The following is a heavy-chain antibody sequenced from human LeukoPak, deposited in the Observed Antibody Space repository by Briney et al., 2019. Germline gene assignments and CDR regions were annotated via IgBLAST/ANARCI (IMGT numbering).Heavy chain of an antibody. CDR3: ARGERGDY. Sequence: GGSLRLSCAASGFTISIYEMNWVRQAPGKGLEWVSYISSIGTTIYYADSVKGRFTISRDNAKNSLYLQMNSLRAEDTAVYYCARGERGDYWGQGTLVTVSS. J-gene: IGHJ4*02. CDR1: GFTISIYE. CDR2: ISSIGTTI. D-gene: IGHD1-26*01. V-gene: IGHV3-48*03.